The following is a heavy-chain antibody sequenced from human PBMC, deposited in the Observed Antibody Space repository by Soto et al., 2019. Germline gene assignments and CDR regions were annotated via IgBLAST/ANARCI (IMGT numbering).Heavy chain of an antibody. CDR3: VRGQGLLWFGEHYYYGMDV. CDR2: INAGNGNT. D-gene: IGHD3-10*01. V-gene: IGHV1-3*01. CDR1: GYTFTSYA. J-gene: IGHJ6*02. Sequence: ASVKVSCKASGYTFTSYAMHWVRQAPGQRLEWMGWINAGNGNTKYSQKFQGRVTITRDTSASTAYMELSSLRSEDTAVYYCVRGQGLLWFGEHYYYGMDVWGQGTTVTVSS.